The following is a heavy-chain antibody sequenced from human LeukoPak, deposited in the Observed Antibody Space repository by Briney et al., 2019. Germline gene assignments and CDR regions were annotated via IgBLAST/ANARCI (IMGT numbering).Heavy chain of an antibody. CDR2: LRFDGITK. Sequence: GGSLRLSCAASGFTLTRYGIHWVRQAPGKGLEWVTFLRFDGITKNYADSVQGRFTISRDNSKNTVYLQMNSLRAEDTAVYYCARVGQRGPLGAGKVWSGNYYFYYYMDVWGKGTTVTVSS. D-gene: IGHD3/OR15-3a*01. CDR1: GFTLTRYG. CDR3: ARVGQRGPLGAGKVWSGNYYFYYYMDV. V-gene: IGHV3-30*02. J-gene: IGHJ6*03.